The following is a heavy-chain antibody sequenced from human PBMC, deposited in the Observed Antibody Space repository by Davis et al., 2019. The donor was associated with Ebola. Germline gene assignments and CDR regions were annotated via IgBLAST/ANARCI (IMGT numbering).Heavy chain of an antibody. CDR1: GFTFDDYA. D-gene: IGHD2-2*02. J-gene: IGHJ6*02. CDR2: ISYDGSNK. Sequence: PGGSLRLSCAASGFTFDDYAMHWVRQAPGKGLEWVAVISYDGSNKYYADSVKGRFTISRDNSKNTLYLQMNSLRAEDTAVYYCARDPIVVVPAAIHVGIDNWNSTAVYYYYGMDVWGQGTTVTVSS. CDR3: ARDPIVVVPAAIHVGIDNWNSTAVYYYYGMDV. V-gene: IGHV3-30-3*01.